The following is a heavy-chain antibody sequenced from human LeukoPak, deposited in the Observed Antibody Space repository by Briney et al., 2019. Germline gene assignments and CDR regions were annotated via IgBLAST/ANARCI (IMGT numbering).Heavy chain of an antibody. CDR1: LGTLINYA. J-gene: IGHJ4*02. CDR3: ASRYTTSRHFDWDVDY. CDR2: IVPVFGTP. D-gene: IGHD3-9*01. Sequence: GASVKVSCKAGLGTLINYAISWVRQAPRQGLEWMGRIVPVFGTPIYAHKCQGRVTISTDESRTTAYMELSSLRSEDTALYYCASRYTTSRHFDWDVDYWGQGALLTVSS. V-gene: IGHV1-69*05.